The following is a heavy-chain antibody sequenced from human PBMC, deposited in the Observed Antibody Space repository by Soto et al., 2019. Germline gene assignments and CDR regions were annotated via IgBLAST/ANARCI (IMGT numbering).Heavy chain of an antibody. Sequence: ASVKVSCKASGGTFSSYAIIWVRQAPGQGLEWMGGIIPIFGTANYAQKFQGRVTITADESTSTAYMELSSLRSEDTAVYYCARDSPPGYCSSTSCYAGAFDIWGQGTMVTVSS. D-gene: IGHD2-2*01. CDR3: ARDSPPGYCSSTSCYAGAFDI. CDR2: IIPIFGTA. CDR1: GGTFSSYA. J-gene: IGHJ3*02. V-gene: IGHV1-69*13.